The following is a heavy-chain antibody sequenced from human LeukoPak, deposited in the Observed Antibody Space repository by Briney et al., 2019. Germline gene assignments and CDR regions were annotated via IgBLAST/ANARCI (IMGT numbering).Heavy chain of an antibody. CDR1: GYTFTGYY. V-gene: IGHV1-2*02. Sequence: GESLKISCKASGYTFTGYYMHWVGRAPGQGLEWMGWINPNSGGTNYAQKFQGRVTMTRQTSTSTAYMELRRLRSDDPAVYYCARGEGPWGQGTLVTVSS. J-gene: IGHJ5*02. D-gene: IGHD3-16*01. CDR3: ARGEGP. CDR2: INPNSGGT.